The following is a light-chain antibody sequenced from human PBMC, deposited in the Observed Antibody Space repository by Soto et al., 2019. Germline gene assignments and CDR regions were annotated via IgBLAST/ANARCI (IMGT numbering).Light chain of an antibody. Sequence: DIQMTQSPSSLSASVGDRVTITCRASQTINNFLNWYQQKPCQAPNLIIHGASTLQSGVPSRFTGSGSGTYFTLTISTLQPEDFAPAYGQQHFHTPPAFRQGTRLEIK. J-gene: IGKJ5*01. CDR1: QTINNF. V-gene: IGKV1-39*01. CDR3: QQHFHTPPA. CDR2: GAS.